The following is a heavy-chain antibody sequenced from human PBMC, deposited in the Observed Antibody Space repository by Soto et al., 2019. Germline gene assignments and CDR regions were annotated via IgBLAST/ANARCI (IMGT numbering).Heavy chain of an antibody. CDR3: AKDFGGRKYCSGGTCYPDD. J-gene: IGHJ4*02. Sequence: EVQLLESGGGLVQPGGSLRLSCAASGFSFRTYTMNWVRQAPGKGLDWVSAISGGGGSTYYADSVKGRFTISRDNSKNTLYLQMSSLRAEDTAVYYCAKDFGGRKYCSGGTCYPDDWGQGTLVTVSS. D-gene: IGHD2-15*01. CDR2: ISGGGGST. CDR1: GFSFRTYT. V-gene: IGHV3-23*01.